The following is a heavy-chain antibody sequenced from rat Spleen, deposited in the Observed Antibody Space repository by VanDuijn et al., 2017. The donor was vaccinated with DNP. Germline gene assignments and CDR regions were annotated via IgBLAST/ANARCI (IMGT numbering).Heavy chain of an antibody. J-gene: IGHJ2*01. Sequence: EVQLVESGGGLVQPGGSLKLSCVASGFTFSDYNMAWVRQAPKKGLEWVATISYDGTRTYYRASVKGRFTISRDYAKPTLYLQMDSLRSEDTATYYCTRYYDSFDYWGQGVMVTVSS. V-gene: IGHV5-7*01. D-gene: IGHD1-1*01. CDR1: GFTFSDYN. CDR3: TRYYDSFDY. CDR2: ISYDGTRT.